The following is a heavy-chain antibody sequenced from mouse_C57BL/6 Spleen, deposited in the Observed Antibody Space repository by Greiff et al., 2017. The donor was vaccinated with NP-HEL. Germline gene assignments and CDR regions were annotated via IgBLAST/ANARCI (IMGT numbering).Heavy chain of an antibody. CDR3: ARGYYYGSGWYFDV. Sequence: VQLQQSGAELVKPGASVKLSCKASGYTFTSYWMHWVKQRPGQGLEWIGMIHPNSGSTNYNEKFKSKATLTVDKSSSTAYMQLSSLTSEDSAVYYCARGYYYGSGWYFDVWGTGTTVTVSS. CDR1: GYTFTSYW. V-gene: IGHV1-64*01. D-gene: IGHD1-1*01. CDR2: IHPNSGST. J-gene: IGHJ1*03.